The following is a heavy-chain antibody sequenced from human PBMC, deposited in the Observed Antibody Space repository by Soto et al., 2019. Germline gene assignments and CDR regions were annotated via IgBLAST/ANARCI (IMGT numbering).Heavy chain of an antibody. J-gene: IGHJ4*02. CDR2: ISYDGSNK. V-gene: IGHV3-30-3*01. Sequence: GGSLRLSCAASGFTFSSYAMHWVRQAPGKGLEWVAVISYDGSNKYYADSVKGRFTISRDNSKNTLYLQMNSLRAEDTAVYYCARDPDPEFSYDSSGYFSAVDYWGQGTLVTVSS. D-gene: IGHD3-22*01. CDR3: ARDPDPEFSYDSSGYFSAVDY. CDR1: GFTFSSYA.